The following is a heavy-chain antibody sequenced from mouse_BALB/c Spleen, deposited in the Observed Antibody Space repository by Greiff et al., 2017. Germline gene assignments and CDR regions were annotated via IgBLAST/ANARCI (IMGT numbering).Heavy chain of an antibody. V-gene: IGHV5-17*02. CDR2: ISSGSSTI. CDR1: GFTFSSFG. J-gene: IGHJ3*01. Sequence: EVKVVESGGGLVQPGGSRKLSCAASGFTFSSFGMHWVRQAPEKGLEWVAYISSGSSTIYYADTVKGRFTISRDNPKNTLFLQMTSLRSEDTAMYYCARPGFAYWGQGTLVTVSA. CDR3: ARPGFAY.